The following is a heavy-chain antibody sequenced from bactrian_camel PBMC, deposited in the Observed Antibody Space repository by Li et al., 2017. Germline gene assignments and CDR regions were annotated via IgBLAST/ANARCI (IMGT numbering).Heavy chain of an antibody. V-gene: IGHV3S1*01. D-gene: IGHD2*01. CDR1: GFTFSGYW. CDR3: AAVGASTIVAATTC. Sequence: QVQLVESGGASVQVGGSLRLSCAASGFTFSGYWMYWVRQAPGKEREGVALIDSDGITTYADSVKGRFTISRDNAKNTLYLQMNNLTTEDTAVYYCAAVGASTIVAATTCWGQGTQVTVS. CDR2: IDSDGIT. J-gene: IGHJ4*01.